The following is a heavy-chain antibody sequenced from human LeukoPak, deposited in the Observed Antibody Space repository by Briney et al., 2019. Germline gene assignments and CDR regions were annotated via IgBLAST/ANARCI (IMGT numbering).Heavy chain of an antibody. V-gene: IGHV4-39*07. CDR1: GGSISSSSYY. J-gene: IGHJ3*02. CDR3: ARVRDCSGGSCYARRIQLWYNAFDI. Sequence: SETLSLTCTVSGGSISSSSYYWGWIRQPPGKGLEWIGSIYYSGSTYYNPSLKSRVTISVDTSKNQFSPKLSSVTAADTAVYYCARVRDCSGGSCYARRIQLWYNAFDIWGQGTMVTVSS. CDR2: IYYSGST. D-gene: IGHD2-15*01.